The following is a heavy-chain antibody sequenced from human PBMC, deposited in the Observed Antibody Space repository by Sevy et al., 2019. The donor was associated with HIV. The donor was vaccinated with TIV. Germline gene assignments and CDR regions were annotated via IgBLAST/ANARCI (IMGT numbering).Heavy chain of an antibody. CDR3: ATVDILTAGGYYVMDV. J-gene: IGHJ6*02. CDR2: FDPEDGET. Sequence: ASVKVSCKVSGYTLTELSMHWVRQAPGKGLEWMGGFDPEDGETIYAQKFQGRVTMTEDTSTDTAYMELSSLRSEDTAVYYCATVDILTAGGYYVMDVWGQGTTVTVSS. CDR1: GYTLTELS. D-gene: IGHD3-9*01. V-gene: IGHV1-24*01.